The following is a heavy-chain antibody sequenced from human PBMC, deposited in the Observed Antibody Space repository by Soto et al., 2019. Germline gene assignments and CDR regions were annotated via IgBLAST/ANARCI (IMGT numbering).Heavy chain of an antibody. CDR3: AKGAGGTVLDY. CDR2: ISGGGDTT. V-gene: IGHV3-23*01. CDR1: GFTFGTYT. J-gene: IGHJ4*02. D-gene: IGHD3-16*01. Sequence: EVQLLESGGGLVQPGGSLRLSCATSGFTFGTYTIIWARQAPGKGLEWVSMISGGGDTTYYAQSVQGRFTISRDNSKNTVFLQMSSLTVEDTAVYYCAKGAGGTVLDYWGQGTLVTVSS.